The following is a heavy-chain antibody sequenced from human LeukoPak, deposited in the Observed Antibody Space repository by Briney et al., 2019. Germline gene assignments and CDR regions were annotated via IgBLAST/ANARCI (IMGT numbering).Heavy chain of an antibody. D-gene: IGHD2-21*02. CDR2: ISHIGPT. J-gene: IGHJ3*02. CDR3: ARDRLSANAFDM. CDR1: GGSIANYY. Sequence: PSETLSLTCSVAGGSIANYYWSWMRQPPGKGLEWIGYISHIGPTNYNPSLKSRLTISVDTTNNQLYLKLISVTDADTAIYYCARDRLSANAFDMWGQGTVVTVSS. V-gene: IGHV4-59*01.